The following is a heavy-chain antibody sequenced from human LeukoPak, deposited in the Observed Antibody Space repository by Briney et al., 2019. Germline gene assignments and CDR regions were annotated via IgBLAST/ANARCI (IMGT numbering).Heavy chain of an antibody. CDR1: GFTFSSYA. V-gene: IGHV3-30-3*01. CDR3: ARALPRFCGPSYYGMDV. J-gene: IGHJ6*02. Sequence: GRPLRLSCAASGFTFSSYAMHWVRQAPGKGLEWMGDISYGGSNKYYADSVKGRLTISRDNSKNTLYLQMNSLRAEDTAVYYCARALPRFCGPSYYGMDVWGQGTTVSVSS. D-gene: IGHD3-3*01. CDR2: ISYGGSNK.